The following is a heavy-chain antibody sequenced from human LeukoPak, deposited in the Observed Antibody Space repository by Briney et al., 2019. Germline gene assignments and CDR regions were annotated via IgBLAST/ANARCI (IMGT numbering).Heavy chain of an antibody. CDR3: AKDGRSYEY. J-gene: IGHJ4*02. V-gene: IGHV3-7*01. CDR1: GFTFSSNW. Sequence: PGGSLRLSRVLSGFTFSSNWMSSVRQAPGKGLEWVANIKPDGSEEYYVDSVKGRFTISRDNAKTSLYLQMSSLRVEDTAIYYCAKDGRSYEYWGQGTLGTVSS. CDR2: IKPDGSEE. D-gene: IGHD1-26*01.